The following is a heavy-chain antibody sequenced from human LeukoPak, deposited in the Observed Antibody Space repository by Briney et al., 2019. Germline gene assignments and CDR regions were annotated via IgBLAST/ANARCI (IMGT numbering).Heavy chain of an antibody. CDR3: ARDYDFWSGFFDY. V-gene: IGHV3-30-3*01. Sequence: GGSLRLSCAASGFIFSNYAVRWVRQAPGKGLDWVAVISDNGNNKYYSDSVKGRFTISRDNSKKTLYLQMNSLRAEDTAVYYCARDYDFWSGFFDYWGQGTLVTVSS. J-gene: IGHJ4*02. D-gene: IGHD3-3*01. CDR1: GFIFSNYA. CDR2: ISDNGNNK.